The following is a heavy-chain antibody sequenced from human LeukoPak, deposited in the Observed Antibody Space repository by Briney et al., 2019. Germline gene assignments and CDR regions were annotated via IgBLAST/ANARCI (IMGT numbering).Heavy chain of an antibody. J-gene: IGHJ3*02. CDR3: ARGGYNHAFDI. D-gene: IGHD5-24*01. CDR2: INNDGGGT. CDR1: GFSFSSYW. Sequence: PGGSLRLSCTASGFSFSSYWIHWVRQPPGKGLVWVSRINNDGGGTIYADSVRGRFTISRDNAKNTLYLQMNSLGAEDTAIYYCARGGYNHAFDIWGQGTVVTVSS. V-gene: IGHV3-74*01.